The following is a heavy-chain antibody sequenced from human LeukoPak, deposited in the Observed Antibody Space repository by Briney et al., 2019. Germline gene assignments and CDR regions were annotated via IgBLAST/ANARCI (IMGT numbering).Heavy chain of an antibody. D-gene: IGHD6-19*01. V-gene: IGHV1-18*01. J-gene: IGHJ5*02. Sequence: GASVKVSCKASGYTFTSYGISWVRQAPGQGLEWMGWISAYNGNTNYAQKPQGRVTMTTDTSTSTAYMELRSLRSDDTAVYYCARDLGVPIAVAKKAFAGWFDPWGQGTLVTVSS. CDR3: ARDLGVPIAVAKKAFAGWFDP. CDR1: GYTFTSYG. CDR2: ISAYNGNT.